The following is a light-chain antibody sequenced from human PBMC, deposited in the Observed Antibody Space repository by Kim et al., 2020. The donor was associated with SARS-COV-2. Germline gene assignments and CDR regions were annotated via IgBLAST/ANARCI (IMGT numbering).Light chain of an antibody. CDR3: QQSYNAPWT. CDR2: AAT. J-gene: IGKJ1*01. Sequence: ASPGDRVTITCRASQRISTYLNWYQQKPGKAPNLLIYAATNLQPGVPSRFSGSGSGTDFTLTISSLQPEDSGSYYCQQSYNAPWTFGQGTKVDIK. CDR1: QRISTY. V-gene: IGKV1-39*01.